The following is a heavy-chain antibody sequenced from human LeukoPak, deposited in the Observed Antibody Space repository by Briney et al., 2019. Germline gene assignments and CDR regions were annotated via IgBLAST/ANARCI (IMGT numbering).Heavy chain of an antibody. CDR1: RFTFSNYG. J-gene: IGHJ3*02. Sequence: GGSLRLSCAASRFTFSNYGVNWVRQAPGKGLEWVSYINSRSSTIYYADSVRGRFTISRDNAKNSLYLQMNSLYYCAREVGTPQAFDIWGQGTMVTVPS. CDR2: INSRSSTI. CDR3: QAFDI. V-gene: IGHV3-48*01. D-gene: IGHD1-26*01.